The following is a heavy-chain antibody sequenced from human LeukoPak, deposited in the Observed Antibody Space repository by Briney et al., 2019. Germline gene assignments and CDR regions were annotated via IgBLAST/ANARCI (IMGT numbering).Heavy chain of an antibody. Sequence: VGSLRLSCAASGFTSDVYGMSWVRQAPGKGLGWVSGINWNVGSTGYADSLKGRFTISRDNAKNPLYLQMNSLRAEATALYYCASLYGSGSYYLGGVFDYWGQGTLVTVSS. CDR3: ASLYGSGSYYLGGVFDY. CDR1: GFTSDVYG. V-gene: IGHV3-20*04. J-gene: IGHJ4*02. D-gene: IGHD3-10*01. CDR2: INWNVGST.